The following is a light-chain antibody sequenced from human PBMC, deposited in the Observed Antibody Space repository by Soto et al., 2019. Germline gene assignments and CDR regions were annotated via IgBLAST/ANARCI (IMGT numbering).Light chain of an antibody. CDR1: SNNVGGYNY. CDR3: CSYAGRYTYV. Sequence: QSALTQPRSVSRSPGQSVTISCTGASNNVGGYNYVSWYQQHPGKAPKLMIYDVSKRPSGVPDRFSGSKSGYTASLTISGLQTDDEADYYCCSYAGRYTYVFGTGTKVTVL. J-gene: IGLJ1*01. CDR2: DVS. V-gene: IGLV2-11*01.